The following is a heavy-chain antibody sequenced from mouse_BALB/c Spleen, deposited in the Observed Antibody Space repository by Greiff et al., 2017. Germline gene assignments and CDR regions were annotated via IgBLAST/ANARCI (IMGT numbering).Heavy chain of an antibody. D-gene: IGHD2-10*01. Sequence: EVQLQESGGGLVQPGGSLKLSCAASGFTFSSYGMSWVRQTPDKRLELVATINSNGGSTYYPDSVKGRFTISRDNAKNTLYLQMSSLKSEDTAMYYCARAYYGNYGFAYWGQGTLVTVSA. J-gene: IGHJ3*01. V-gene: IGHV5-6-3*01. CDR2: INSNGGST. CDR3: ARAYYGNYGFAY. CDR1: GFTFSSYG.